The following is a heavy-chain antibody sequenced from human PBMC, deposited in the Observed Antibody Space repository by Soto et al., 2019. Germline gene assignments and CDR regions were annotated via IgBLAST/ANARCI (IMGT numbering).Heavy chain of an antibody. CDR2: IRGSGGGT. V-gene: IGHV3-23*01. CDR1: GXTFSSYS. CDR3: ARESDH. J-gene: IGHJ4*02. Sequence: GSLRLSCAASGXTFSSYSMSWVRQAPGKGLEWVSTIRGSGGGTYYADSMKGRFAISRDNSKNTLYVQMYSLRVEDTAVYYCARESDHWGQGTLGTVS.